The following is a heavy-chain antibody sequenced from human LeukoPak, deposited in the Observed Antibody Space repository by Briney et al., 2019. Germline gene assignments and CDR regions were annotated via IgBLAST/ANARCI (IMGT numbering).Heavy chain of an antibody. D-gene: IGHD3-10*02. CDR3: ARVFVGENFDY. Sequence: GGSLRLSCAASGSTFSSYGMNWVRLSPGMGLVWVSRINSDGSATNYADSVKGRFTISRDNAENTLYLQMNSLRAEDTAVYFCARVFVGENFDYWGQGTLVTVSS. V-gene: IGHV3-74*01. CDR2: INSDGSAT. CDR1: GSTFSSYG. J-gene: IGHJ4*02.